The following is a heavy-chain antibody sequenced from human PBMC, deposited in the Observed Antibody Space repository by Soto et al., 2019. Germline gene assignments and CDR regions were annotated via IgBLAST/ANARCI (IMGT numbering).Heavy chain of an antibody. Sequence: QMQLVQSGAEKKKPGSSVKVSCQASGDTFPNFAVTWVRQAPEQGLEWIGGVVPTFDTRSYAQRFQGRDTITADELTGTSYLELSNQRSDDTAIYYWARMDASLLGGGEWFDPWGQGTLVTVSS. CDR2: VVPTFDTR. CDR1: GDTFPNFA. D-gene: IGHD3-16*01. V-gene: IGHV1-69*01. CDR3: ARMDASLLGGGEWFDP. J-gene: IGHJ5*02.